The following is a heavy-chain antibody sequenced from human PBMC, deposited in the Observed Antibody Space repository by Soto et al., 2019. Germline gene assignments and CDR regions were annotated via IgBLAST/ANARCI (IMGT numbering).Heavy chain of an antibody. Sequence: GASVKVSFKASGGTFSSYAISWVRQAPGQGLEWMGGIIPIFGTANYAQKFQGRVTITADKSTSTAYMELSSLRSEDTAVYYCASRGYSGYDLRPYYYYYGMDVWGQGTTVTVSS. CDR1: GGTFSSYA. D-gene: IGHD5-12*01. CDR2: IIPIFGTA. J-gene: IGHJ6*02. V-gene: IGHV1-69*06. CDR3: ASRGYSGYDLRPYYYYYGMDV.